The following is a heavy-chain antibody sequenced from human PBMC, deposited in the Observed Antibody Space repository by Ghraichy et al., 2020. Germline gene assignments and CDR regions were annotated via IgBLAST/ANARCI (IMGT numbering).Heavy chain of an antibody. CDR2: IHAPGST. CDR1: GDSITSGNDY. J-gene: IGHJ4*02. CDR3: ARRGVVATIGNFDY. Sequence: SETLSLTCSVSGDSITSGNDYWGWIRQPPGKRLEWIGNIHAPGSTYYNPSLKSRVSMSLDTSKNQFSLKLSSVTAADTGLYYCARRGVVATIGNFDYWGQGILVTVTS. D-gene: IGHD5-12*01. V-gene: IGHV4-39*01.